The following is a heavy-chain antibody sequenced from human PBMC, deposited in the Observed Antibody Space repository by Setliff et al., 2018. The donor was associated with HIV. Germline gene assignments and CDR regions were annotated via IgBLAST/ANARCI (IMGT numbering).Heavy chain of an antibody. V-gene: IGHV3-23*01. J-gene: IGHJ4*02. Sequence: GGSLRLSCAASGLTFCSYAMSWVRQAPGKGLEWVSAISGSGGSTYYADSVKGRFTISRDNSKTTLYLQMNSLRAEERAVYYGARKTAYYYGSGTYYKFDYWGQGTLVTVSS. CDR3: ARKTAYYYGSGTYYKFDY. CDR2: ISGSGGST. CDR1: GLTFCSYA. D-gene: IGHD3-10*01.